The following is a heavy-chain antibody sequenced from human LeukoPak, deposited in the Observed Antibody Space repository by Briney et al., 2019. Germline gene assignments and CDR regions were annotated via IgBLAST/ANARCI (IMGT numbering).Heavy chain of an antibody. CDR2: ISSSGSTI. V-gene: IGHV3-11*01. Sequence: GGSLRLSCAASGFTFSDYYMSWIRHAPGKGLEWVSYISSSGSTIYYADSVKGRFTISRDNAKNSLYLQMNSLRAEDTAVYYCARDQGPMYDSYGMDVWGQGTTVTVSS. D-gene: IGHD3-22*01. J-gene: IGHJ6*02. CDR1: GFTFSDYY. CDR3: ARDQGPMYDSYGMDV.